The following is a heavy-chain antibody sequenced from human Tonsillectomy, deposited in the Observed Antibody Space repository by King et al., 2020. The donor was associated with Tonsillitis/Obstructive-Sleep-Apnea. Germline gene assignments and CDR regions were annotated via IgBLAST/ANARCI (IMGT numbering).Heavy chain of an antibody. V-gene: IGHV2-70*11. J-gene: IGHJ6*03. CDR1: GFSLSTSGMC. Sequence: TLKESGPALVKPGQTLTLTCTFSGFSLSTSGMCVSWIRQPPGKALEWLARIDWDDDKYYSTSLKNRLTISKDTSKNKVVLTMTNMDPVDTATDFCERMIGPRGPYYSYHYMDVWGKGTPVTVSS. D-gene: IGHD3-22*01. CDR2: IDWDDDK. CDR3: ERMIGPRGPYYSYHYMDV.